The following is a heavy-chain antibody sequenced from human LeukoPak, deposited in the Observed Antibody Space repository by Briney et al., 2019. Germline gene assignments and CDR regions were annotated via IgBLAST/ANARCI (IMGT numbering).Heavy chain of an antibody. CDR3: ARAARAATLVSLFDP. D-gene: IGHD2-15*01. V-gene: IGHV4-38-2*02. CDR1: GYSISSGYY. Sequence: RPSETLSLTCTVSGYSISSGYYWGWIRQPPGKGLEWIGSIYHSGSTYYNPSLKSRVTISVDTSKNQFSLKLSSVTAADTAVYYCARAARAATLVSLFDPWGQGTLVTVSS. J-gene: IGHJ5*02. CDR2: IYHSGST.